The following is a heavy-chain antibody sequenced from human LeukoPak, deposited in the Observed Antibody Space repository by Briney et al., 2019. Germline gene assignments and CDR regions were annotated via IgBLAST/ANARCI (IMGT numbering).Heavy chain of an antibody. V-gene: IGHV3-30-3*01. CDR1: GFTFSSYD. Sequence: PPGGSLRLSCAASGFTFSSYDMHWVRQAPGKGLEWVAVISYNGNNKYCADSVKGRFTISRDNSKKTLYLQMNSLRAEDTAVYYCARGGYNEEDWYFDLWGRGILVTVSS. D-gene: IGHD5-24*01. J-gene: IGHJ2*01. CDR2: ISYNGNNK. CDR3: ARGGYNEEDWYFDL.